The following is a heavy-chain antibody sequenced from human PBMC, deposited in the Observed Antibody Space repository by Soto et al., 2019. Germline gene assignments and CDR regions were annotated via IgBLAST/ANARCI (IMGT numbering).Heavy chain of an antibody. CDR1: GGSISSYY. V-gene: IGHV4-59*01. D-gene: IGHD3-3*01. CDR3: ARVRFLVDPDRFRYYYYYYYMDV. J-gene: IGHJ6*03. CDR2: IYYSGST. Sequence: SETLSLTCTVSGGSISSYYWSWIRQPPGKGLEWIGYIYYSGSTNYNPSLKSRVTISVDTSKNQFSLKLSSVTAADTAVYYCARVRFLVDPDRFRYYYYYYYMDVWGKGTTVTVSS.